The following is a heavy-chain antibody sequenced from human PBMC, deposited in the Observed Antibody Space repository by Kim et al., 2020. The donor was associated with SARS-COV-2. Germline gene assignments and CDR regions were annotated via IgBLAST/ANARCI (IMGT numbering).Heavy chain of an antibody. CDR3: ARDKIGGNGAFDA. CDR2: ISFDGSFI. J-gene: IGHJ3*01. Sequence: GGSLRLSCADSGFTFSRHSMHWVRQAPGKGLEWVALISFDGSFIRYGDSVKGRFTISRDNSRNTLYLHMNSLNTGDTAVYYCARDKIGGNGAFDAWGQGT. V-gene: IGHV3-30*04. CDR1: GFTFSRHS.